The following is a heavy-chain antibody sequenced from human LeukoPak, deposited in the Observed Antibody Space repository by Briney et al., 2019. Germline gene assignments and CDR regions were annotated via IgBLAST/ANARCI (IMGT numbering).Heavy chain of an antibody. CDR3: ARDRRGVNQFDP. J-gene: IGHJ5*02. CDR2: ISDDGRTT. D-gene: IGHD5-24*01. V-gene: IGHV3-30*03. Sequence: PGGSLRLSCAASGFTFNSYGIHWVRQAPGKGLEWVAVISDDGRTTYYADSVKGRFTISRDNSKNTLYLQMNSLRAEDTAVYYCARDRRGVNQFDPWGQGTLVTVSS. CDR1: GFTFNSYG.